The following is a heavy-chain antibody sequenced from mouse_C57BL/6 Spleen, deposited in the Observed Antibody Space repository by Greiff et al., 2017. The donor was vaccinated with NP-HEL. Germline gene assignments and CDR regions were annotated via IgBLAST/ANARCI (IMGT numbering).Heavy chain of an antibody. CDR1: GYSFTGYY. CDR3: ASDYYGSGY. J-gene: IGHJ2*01. D-gene: IGHD1-1*01. V-gene: IGHV1-42*01. Sequence: VQLQQSGPELVKPGASVKISCKASGYSFTGYYMNWVKQSPEKSLEWIGEINPSTGGTTYNQKFKAKATLTVDKSSSTAYMQLKSLTSEDSAVYYCASDYYGSGYWGQGTTLTVSS. CDR2: INPSTGGT.